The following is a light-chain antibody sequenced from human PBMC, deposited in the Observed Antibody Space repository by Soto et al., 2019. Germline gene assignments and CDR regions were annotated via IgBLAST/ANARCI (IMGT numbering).Light chain of an antibody. Sequence: ESVLTQSPGTLSLSPGERATVSCRASQSVSNNYLTWYQQKPGQAPRLLIYDASSRATGIPHRFSGSGSGTDFTLPISKLEPEDFAVYYCQQYGNSPLPFGGGTKVEI. CDR2: DAS. J-gene: IGKJ4*01. CDR1: QSVSNNY. CDR3: QQYGNSPLP. V-gene: IGKV3-20*01.